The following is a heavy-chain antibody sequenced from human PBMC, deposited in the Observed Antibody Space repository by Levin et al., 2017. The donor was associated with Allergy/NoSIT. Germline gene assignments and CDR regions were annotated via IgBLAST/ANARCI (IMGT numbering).Heavy chain of an antibody. Sequence: SETLSLTCTVSGGSISSYYWSWIRQPPGKGLEWIGNIYYSGRSRYNPSLKKRVTISVDTSKNQLSLKLSSVTAADTAAYFCARENSCGWYIEYWGQGTLVTVSS. J-gene: IGHJ4*02. CDR3: ARENSCGWYIEY. CDR1: GGSISSYY. D-gene: IGHD6-19*01. CDR2: IYYSGRS. V-gene: IGHV4-59*01.